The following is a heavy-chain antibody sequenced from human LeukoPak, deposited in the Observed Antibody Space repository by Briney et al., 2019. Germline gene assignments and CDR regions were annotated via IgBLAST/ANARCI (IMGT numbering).Heavy chain of an antibody. CDR2: ISGSGGST. CDR3: AKDPPVRYLTGYYTDY. D-gene: IGHD3-9*01. Sequence: GGSLRLSCAASGFTFSSYAMSWVRQAPGKGLEWVSAISGSGGSTYYADSVKGRFTISRDNSKNTLYLQMNSLRAEDTAVYYCAKDPPVRYLTGYYTDYWGQGTLVTVSS. CDR1: GFTFSSYA. V-gene: IGHV3-23*01. J-gene: IGHJ4*02.